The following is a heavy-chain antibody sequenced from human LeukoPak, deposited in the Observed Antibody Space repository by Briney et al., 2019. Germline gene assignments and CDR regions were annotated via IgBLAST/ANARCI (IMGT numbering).Heavy chain of an antibody. Sequence: PSEILSLTCTVSGGSISSYYWSWIRQPPGRGLEWIGYIYTSGSTNYNPALKSRVTISVDTSKNQFSLKLSSVTAADTAVYYCARDSGWSFDYWGQGTLVTVSS. CDR3: ARDSGWSFDY. D-gene: IGHD6-19*01. CDR2: IYTSGST. CDR1: GGSISSYY. J-gene: IGHJ4*02. V-gene: IGHV4-4*09.